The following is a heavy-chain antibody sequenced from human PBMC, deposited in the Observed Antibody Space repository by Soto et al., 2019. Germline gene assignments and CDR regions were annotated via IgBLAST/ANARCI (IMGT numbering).Heavy chain of an antibody. CDR1: GGSISSYY. Sequence: SETLSLTCTVSGGSISSYYWSWIRQPPGKGLEWIGYIYYSGSTNYNPSLKSRVTISVDTSKNQFSLKLSSVTAADTAVYYCARGGGYDSPFDYWGQGTLVTVSS. CDR2: IYYSGST. J-gene: IGHJ4*02. V-gene: IGHV4-59*01. D-gene: IGHD5-12*01. CDR3: ARGGGYDSPFDY.